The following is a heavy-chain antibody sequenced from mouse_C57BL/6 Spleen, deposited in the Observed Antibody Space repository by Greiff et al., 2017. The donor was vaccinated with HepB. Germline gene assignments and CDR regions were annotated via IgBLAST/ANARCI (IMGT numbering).Heavy chain of an antibody. CDR1: GFNIKNTY. Sequence: VQLKQSVAELVRPGASVKLSCTASGFNIKNTYMHWVKQRPEQGLEWIGRIDPANGNTKSAPKFPGKAPITADTSSNTAYLQLSSLTSEDTAIYYGARPCYYGNYVFDYWGQGTTLTVSS. J-gene: IGHJ2*01. CDR2: IDPANGNT. CDR3: ARPCYYGNYVFDY. D-gene: IGHD2-1*01. V-gene: IGHV14-3*01.